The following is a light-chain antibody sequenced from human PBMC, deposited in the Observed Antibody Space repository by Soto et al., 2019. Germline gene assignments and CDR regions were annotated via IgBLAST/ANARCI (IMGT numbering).Light chain of an antibody. Sequence: QSALAHPGTVSWSPGHAITIACTGTSGVVGSFSLVSWYQQHPGKAPKVMISEGHRRPSGVPDRFSGSTSVNSASLTISGLQADEEADYYCCLYIGATNYVFGTGTKVTAL. CDR1: SGVVGSFSL. CDR3: CLYIGATNYV. V-gene: IGLV2-23*01. CDR2: EGH. J-gene: IGLJ1*01.